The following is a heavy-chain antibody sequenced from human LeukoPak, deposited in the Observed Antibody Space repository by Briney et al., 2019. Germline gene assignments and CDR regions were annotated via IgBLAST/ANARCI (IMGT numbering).Heavy chain of an antibody. CDR3: ASTALGGWFAP. V-gene: IGHV4-59*01. CDR1: GGSISRFY. J-gene: IGHJ5*02. Sequence: SEALSLTCSVSGGSISRFYWSWIRQPPGKGLEWIGYISSSGTTTYNPSLKSRVTISIDTSKNQFSLNLTSVTTADTAVYYCASTALGGWFAPWGQGALVTVSS. CDR2: ISSSGTT.